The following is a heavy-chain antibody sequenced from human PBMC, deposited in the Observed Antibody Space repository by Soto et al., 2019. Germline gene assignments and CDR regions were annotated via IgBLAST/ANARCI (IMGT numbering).Heavy chain of an antibody. CDR3: ARAGYCSGGSCLNWFDP. CDR1: GYTFTSYG. Sequence: QVQLVQSGGEVKKPGASVKVSCKAAGYTFTSYGISWVRQAPGQGLEWMGWISVYNGNTNYAQNLQGRVTMTTDTSTSTAYMEMRSLNSDDTAVYDCARAGYCSGGSCLNWFDPWGQGTLVTVSS. CDR2: ISVYNGNT. V-gene: IGHV1-18*01. D-gene: IGHD2-15*01. J-gene: IGHJ5*02.